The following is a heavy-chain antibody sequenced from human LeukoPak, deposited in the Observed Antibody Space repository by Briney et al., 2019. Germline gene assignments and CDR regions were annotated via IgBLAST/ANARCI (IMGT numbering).Heavy chain of an antibody. CDR3: AKSGFDY. Sequence: PGGSLRLSCAASGFTFSSYTMSWVRQAPGKGLEWVSIISGSGGSTNYAYYADSVKGRFTISRDNSRNTLYLQMNSLRAEDTAVYYCAKSGFDYWGQGTLVTVSS. J-gene: IGHJ4*02. V-gene: IGHV3-23*01. CDR1: GFTFSSYT. D-gene: IGHD6-25*01. CDR2: ISGSGGSTNYA.